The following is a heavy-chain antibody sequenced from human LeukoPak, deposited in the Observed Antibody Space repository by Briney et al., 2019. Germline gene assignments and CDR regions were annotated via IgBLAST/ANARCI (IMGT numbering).Heavy chain of an antibody. CDR2: ISNFNGNT. D-gene: IGHD2-2*01. Sequence: GASVKVSCKTSGYTFASYGINWVRQAPGQGLEWMGWISNFNGNTNYAQKLQGRVTMTTDTSTSTAYTELRSLRSDDTAVYYCARDMGHCTTTNCSDTSGWFDPWGQGTLVTVSS. CDR3: ARDMGHCTTTNCSDTSGWFDP. V-gene: IGHV1-18*01. J-gene: IGHJ5*02. CDR1: GYTFASYG.